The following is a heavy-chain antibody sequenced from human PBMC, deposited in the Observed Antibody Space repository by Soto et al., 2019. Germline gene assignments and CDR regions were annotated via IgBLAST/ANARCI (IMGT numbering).Heavy chain of an antibody. CDR3: ARVPVAVAATEDYYGLDF. CDR1: GVSITSYY. V-gene: IGHV4-4*07. CDR2: INTDGLS. Sequence: DLEESGPGLVRPSETLSLTCSVSGVSITSYYWSWIRQSAGGGLEWMGRINTDGLSTYSPSFKSRLTMSRDTSKNQVSLRLISVTAADTAVYFCARVPVAVAATEDYYGLDFWGQGTPVTVSS. J-gene: IGHJ6*02. D-gene: IGHD2-15*01.